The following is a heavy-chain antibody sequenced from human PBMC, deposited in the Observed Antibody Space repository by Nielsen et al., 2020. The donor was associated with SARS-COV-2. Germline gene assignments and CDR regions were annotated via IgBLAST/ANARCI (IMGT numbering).Heavy chain of an antibody. D-gene: IGHD2-15*01. J-gene: IGHJ6*02. CDR1: GGSISSGGYY. CDR3: AREGGTYCSGGSCYSGFSRHIRRSNYGMDV. CDR2: IYYSGST. V-gene: IGHV4-31*03. Sequence: SETLSLTCTVSGGSISSGGYYWTWIRQHPGKGLECIGYIYYSGSTYYNPSLKSRVTISVDTSKNQFSLKLSSVTAADTAVYYCAREGGTYCSGGSCYSGFSRHIRRSNYGMDVWGQGTTVTVSS.